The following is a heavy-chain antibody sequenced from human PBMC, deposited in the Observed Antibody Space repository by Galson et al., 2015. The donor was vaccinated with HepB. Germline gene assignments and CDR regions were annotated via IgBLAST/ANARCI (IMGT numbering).Heavy chain of an antibody. J-gene: IGHJ4*02. CDR2: INHSGST. Sequence: ETLSLTCAVYGGSFSGYYWSWIRQPPGKGLEWIGEINHSGSTNYNSSLKSRVTISVDTSKNQFSLKLGSVTAADTAVYYCARQWIFGVTHYFDYWGQGTLVTVSS. CDR1: GGSFSGYY. V-gene: IGHV4-34*01. CDR3: ARQWIFGVTHYFDY. D-gene: IGHD3-3*01.